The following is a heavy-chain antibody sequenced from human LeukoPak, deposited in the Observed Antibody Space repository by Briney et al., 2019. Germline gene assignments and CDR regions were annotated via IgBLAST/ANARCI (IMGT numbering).Heavy chain of an antibody. Sequence: PSETLSLTCTVSAGSISSSSYYWGWIRQPPGKGLEWIGEINHSGSTNYNPSLKSRVTISVDTSKNQFSLKLSSVTAADTAVYYCARAVRLGYSYGQRPHWFDPWGQGTLVTVSS. CDR2: INHSGST. V-gene: IGHV4-39*07. CDR3: ARAVRLGYSYGQRPHWFDP. D-gene: IGHD5-18*01. CDR1: AGSISSSSYY. J-gene: IGHJ5*02.